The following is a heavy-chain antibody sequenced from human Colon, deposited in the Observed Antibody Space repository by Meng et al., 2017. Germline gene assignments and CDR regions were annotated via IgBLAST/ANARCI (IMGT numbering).Heavy chain of an antibody. CDR2: IDPDGTVK. J-gene: IGHJ4*02. CDR3: ARDSGWGSLDY. V-gene: IGHV3-7*01. Sequence: GGSLRPSCTPSGFTFSDSWMTWVRQAPGKGLEWVGNIDPDGTVKNYVDSVKGRFTFSRDNAKNPLFLQTNSLRAEDTAVYYCARDSGWGSLDYWGQGTLVTVSS. D-gene: IGHD7-27*01. CDR1: GFTFSDSW.